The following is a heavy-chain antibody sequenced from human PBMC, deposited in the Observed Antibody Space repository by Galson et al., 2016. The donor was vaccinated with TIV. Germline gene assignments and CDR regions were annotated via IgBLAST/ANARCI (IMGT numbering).Heavy chain of an antibody. CDR3: ATWVFCNSTSCYYFDY. D-gene: IGHD2-2*01. CDR2: IQSDGSNI. J-gene: IGHJ4*02. Sequence: SLRLSCAASGFTFSSYAMNWVRQAPGKGLEWVSHIQSDGSNIVYADSVKGRFIISRDTAKNTLYLQMNSLTPEDTAVYYCATWVFCNSTSCYYFDYWGQGTLVTVSS. V-gene: IGHV3-74*01. CDR1: GFTFSSYA.